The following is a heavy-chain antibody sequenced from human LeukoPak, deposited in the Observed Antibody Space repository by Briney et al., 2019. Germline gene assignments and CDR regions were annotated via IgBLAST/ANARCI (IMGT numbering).Heavy chain of an antibody. V-gene: IGHV4-61*02. CDR1: GGSISSGSYY. CDR2: IYTSGST. CDR3: ARNYYDSSGYVRLDY. Sequence: SETLSLTCTVSGGSISSGSYYWSWIRQPAGKGLEWIGRIYTSGSTNYNPSLKSRVTISVDTSKSQFSLKLSSVTAADTAVYYCARNYYDSSGYVRLDYWGQGTLVTVSS. J-gene: IGHJ4*02. D-gene: IGHD3-22*01.